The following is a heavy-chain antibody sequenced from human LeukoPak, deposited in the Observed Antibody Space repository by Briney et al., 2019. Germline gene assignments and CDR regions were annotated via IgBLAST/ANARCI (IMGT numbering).Heavy chain of an antibody. D-gene: IGHD5-24*01. Sequence: GGSLRLSCAASGFTISGYGIHWVRQAPGKGLEWVAITWFDGSKEYYADSVKGRFTISRDNSKDTVYLQMNSLRAEDTAVYYCAKLGGGDGHNDGIQFVGTWGRGTLVTASS. J-gene: IGHJ5*02. V-gene: IGHV3-33*06. CDR3: AKLGGGDGHNDGIQFVGT. CDR1: GFTISGYG. CDR2: TWFDGSKE.